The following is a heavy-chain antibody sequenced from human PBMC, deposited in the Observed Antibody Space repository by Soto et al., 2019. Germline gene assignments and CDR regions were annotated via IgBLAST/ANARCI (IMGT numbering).Heavy chain of an antibody. V-gene: IGHV4-31*03. Sequence: SETLSLTCTVSGGSISRGGYYWSWIRQHPGKGLEWIGYIYYSGSTYYNPSLKSRVTISVDTSKNQFSLKLSSVTAAVMAVYYCARDMVRGNWFDPWGQGTLVTVSS. CDR1: GGSISRGGYY. CDR2: IYYSGST. CDR3: ARDMVRGNWFDP. J-gene: IGHJ5*02. D-gene: IGHD3-10*01.